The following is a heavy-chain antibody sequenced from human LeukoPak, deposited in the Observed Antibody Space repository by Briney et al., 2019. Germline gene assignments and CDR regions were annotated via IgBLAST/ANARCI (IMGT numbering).Heavy chain of an antibody. CDR3: AKRYFGNYYFDY. Sequence: GGSLRLSCAVSGFSFSRYPVSWVRQAPGKGLEWVSAIGGSGDNTNYADAVKGRSTISRANSKNTLFLQMHSLRAGDTATYYCAKRYFGNYYFDYWGQGTLVTVSS. CDR2: IGGSGDNT. CDR1: GFSFSRYP. D-gene: IGHD3-9*01. V-gene: IGHV3-23*01. J-gene: IGHJ4*02.